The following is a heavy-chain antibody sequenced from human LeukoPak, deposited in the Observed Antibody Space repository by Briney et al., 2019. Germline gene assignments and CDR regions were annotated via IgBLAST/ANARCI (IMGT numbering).Heavy chain of an antibody. CDR2: IYYSGST. D-gene: IGHD2-15*01. J-gene: IGHJ4*02. CDR1: GGSISGYY. CDR3: ARDFPPRGGGKTFDY. Sequence: NTSETLSLTCTVSGGSISGYYWSWIRQPPGKGLEWIGYIYYSGSTNYNPSLKSRVTISVDTSKNQFSLKLSSVTAADTAVYYCARDFPPRGGGKTFDYWGQGTLVTVSS. V-gene: IGHV4-59*01.